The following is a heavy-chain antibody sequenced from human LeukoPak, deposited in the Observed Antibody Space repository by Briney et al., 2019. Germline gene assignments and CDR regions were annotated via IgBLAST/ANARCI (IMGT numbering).Heavy chain of an antibody. D-gene: IGHD6-6*01. J-gene: IGHJ5*02. CDR3: ARLRSGSSSIWFDP. V-gene: IGHV1-18*01. Sequence: ASVKVSCKASGHTFTSYGISWVRQAPGQGLEWMGWIGAYNGNTNYAQKLQGRVTMTTDTSTSTAYMELRSLRSDDTAVYYCARLRSGSSSIWFDPWGQGTLVTVSS. CDR2: IGAYNGNT. CDR1: GHTFTSYG.